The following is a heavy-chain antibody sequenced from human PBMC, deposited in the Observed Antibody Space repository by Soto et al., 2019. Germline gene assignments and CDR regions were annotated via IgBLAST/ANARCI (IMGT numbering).Heavy chain of an antibody. J-gene: IGHJ6*02. D-gene: IGHD2-21*02. CDR3: AHSRCGGDCLQSYSSHYYYGMDV. CDR1: GFSLSTGGVG. CDR2: IYWDDDK. V-gene: IGHV2-5*02. Sequence: QITLKESGPTLVKPTQTLTLTCTISGFSLSTGGVGVGWIRQPPGKALEWLALIYWDDDKRYSPSLKSRLTITTDTSKHQSVLTMTNMHPVDTATYYCAHSRCGGDCLQSYSSHYYYGMDVWGQGTTVTVSS.